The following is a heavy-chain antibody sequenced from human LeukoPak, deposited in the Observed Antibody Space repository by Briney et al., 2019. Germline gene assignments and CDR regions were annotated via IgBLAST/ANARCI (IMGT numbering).Heavy chain of an antibody. J-gene: IGHJ5*02. CDR3: ARDLGIPLWNYNWFDP. CDR2: IYYSGST. V-gene: IGHV4-59*01. Sequence: SETLSLTCTVSGGSISSYYWSWIRQPPGKGLEWIGYIYYSGSTNYNPSLKSRVTISVDTSKNQFSLKLSSVTAADTAVYYCARDLGIPLWNYNWFDPWGQGTLVTVSS. D-gene: IGHD5-18*01. CDR1: GGSISSYY.